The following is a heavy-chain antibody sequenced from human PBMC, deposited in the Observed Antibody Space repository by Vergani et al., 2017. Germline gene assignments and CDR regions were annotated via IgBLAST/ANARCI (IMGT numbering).Heavy chain of an antibody. V-gene: IGHV4-34*01. D-gene: IGHD5-12*01. Sequence: QVQLQQWGAGLLKPSETLSLTCAVYGGSFSGYYWSWIRQPPGKGLEWVGEINHSGSTNYNPSLKSRVTISVDTAKNQFSLKLSSVTAAYTAVYYCARWSGYDFYYYYYGMDVWGQGTTVTVSS. CDR3: ARWSGYDFYYYYYGMDV. CDR2: INHSGST. CDR1: GGSFSGYY. J-gene: IGHJ6*02.